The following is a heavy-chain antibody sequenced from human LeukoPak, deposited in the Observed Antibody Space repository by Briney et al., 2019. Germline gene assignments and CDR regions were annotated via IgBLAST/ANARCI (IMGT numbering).Heavy chain of an antibody. V-gene: IGHV3-7*01. D-gene: IGHD1-7*01. J-gene: IGHJ4*02. CDR1: GFTFTNYW. CDR3: ASRAGKPGNTPWCFDY. Sequence: GGSLRLSCAAAGFTFTNYWMTWVRQAPGKGPEWVANIRQDGSETNYVDSVRGRFTIARDNTKNSLYLQMTSLRGEDTAVYYCASRAGKPGNTPWCFDYWGQGALVTVSS. CDR2: IRQDGSET.